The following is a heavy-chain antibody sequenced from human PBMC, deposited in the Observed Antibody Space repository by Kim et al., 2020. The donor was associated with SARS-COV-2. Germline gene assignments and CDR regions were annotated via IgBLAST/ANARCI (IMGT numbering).Heavy chain of an antibody. CDR2: I. CDR3: ARPYSGSCCDY. D-gene: IGHD1-26*01. V-gene: IGHV3-48*02. J-gene: IGHJ4*02. Sequence: IYYADSVKGRFTISRDNAKNSLYLQRISLRDEDTAVYYCARPYSGSCCDYWGQGTLVTVSS.